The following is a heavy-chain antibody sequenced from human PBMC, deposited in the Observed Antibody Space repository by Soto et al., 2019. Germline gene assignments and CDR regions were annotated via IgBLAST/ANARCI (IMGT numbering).Heavy chain of an antibody. CDR3: ARGGGVGVAGSAAFDM. CDR1: GYPVTAYY. V-gene: IGHV1-2*02. D-gene: IGHD3-3*01. J-gene: IGHJ3*02. CDR2: INPATGAA. Sequence: QLHLVQSGAVVKKPGASVTVSCSASGYPVTAYYMHWVRQAPGRGLEWMGGINPATGAAKYTQTFPGGVTMAWDTSTSTVFMELSGLTSEDPAVFYFARGGGVGVAGSAAFDMWGQGTLVTVSS.